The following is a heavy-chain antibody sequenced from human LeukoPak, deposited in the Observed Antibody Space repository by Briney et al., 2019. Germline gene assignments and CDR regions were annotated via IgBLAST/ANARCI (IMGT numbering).Heavy chain of an antibody. CDR2: IIPIFGTA. D-gene: IGHD6-6*01. J-gene: IGHJ5*02. CDR1: GGTFSNYA. Sequence: SVKASCKASGGTFSNYAISWVRPAPEQGLEWMGRIIPIFGTANYAQKFQGRVTITADKSTSTAYMDLNSLRSEDTAVYYCAGTTGQLETTFDPWGQGTLVTVSS. V-gene: IGHV1-69*06. CDR3: AGTTGQLETTFDP.